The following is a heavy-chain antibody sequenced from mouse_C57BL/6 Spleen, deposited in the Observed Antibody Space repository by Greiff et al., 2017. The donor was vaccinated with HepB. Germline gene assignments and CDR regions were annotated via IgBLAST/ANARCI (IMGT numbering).Heavy chain of an antibody. J-gene: IGHJ3*01. V-gene: IGHV5-4*01. CDR1: GFTFSSYA. Sequence: EVHLVESGGGLVKPGGSLKLSCAASGFTFSSYAMSWVRQTPEKRLEWVATISNGGSYTYYPDNVKGRFTISRDKAKNNLYLQMSHLKSEDADMDYCARDEGGRAWFAYWGQGTLVTVSA. CDR2: ISNGGSYT. CDR3: ARDEGGRAWFAY.